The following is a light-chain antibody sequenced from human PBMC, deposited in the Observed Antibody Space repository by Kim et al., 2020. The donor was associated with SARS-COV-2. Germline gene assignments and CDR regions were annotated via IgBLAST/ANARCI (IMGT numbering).Light chain of an antibody. CDR2: AAD. J-gene: IGLJ1*01. V-gene: IGLV1-44*01. CDR3: AAWDDSLKMHV. CDR1: SANIAGNS. Sequence: GKRVTISCTRSSANIAGNSVNWYQQGPGWAPTALIYAADQRPSGVPDRISGSKSDTSTSLAISGLLSDDEGDYYCAAWDDSLKMHVFGPGTKVTVL.